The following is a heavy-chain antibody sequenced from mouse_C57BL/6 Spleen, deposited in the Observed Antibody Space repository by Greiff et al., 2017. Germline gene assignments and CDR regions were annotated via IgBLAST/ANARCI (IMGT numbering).Heavy chain of an antibody. V-gene: IGHV1-15*01. CDR2: IDPETGGT. CDR3: TVPFAY. Sequence: VKLQESGAELVRPGASVTLSCKASGYTFTDYEMHWVKQTPVHGLEWIGAIDPETGGTAYNQKFKGKAILTADKSSSTAYMELRSLTSEDSAVYYCTVPFAYWGQGTLVTVSA. CDR1: GYTFTDYE. J-gene: IGHJ3*01. D-gene: IGHD5-1*01.